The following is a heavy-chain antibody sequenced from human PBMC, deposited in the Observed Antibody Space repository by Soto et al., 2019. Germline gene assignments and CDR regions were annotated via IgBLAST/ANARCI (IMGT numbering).Heavy chain of an antibody. D-gene: IGHD6-13*01. CDR1: GFTFSSYA. V-gene: IGHV3-23*01. CDR3: EKGGLYNSSWYEGY. Sequence: EVQLLESGGALVQPGGSLRLSCAASGFTFSSYAMSWVRQAPGKGLEWVSSISASGDSTHNADSVKGRFAISRDNSKNTLDLQLNRLTADDTAVYYCEKGGLYNSSWYEGYWGQGTLVTVSS. CDR2: ISASGDST. J-gene: IGHJ4*02.